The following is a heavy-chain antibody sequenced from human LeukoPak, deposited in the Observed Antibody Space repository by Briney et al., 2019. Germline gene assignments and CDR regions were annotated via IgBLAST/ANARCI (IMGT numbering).Heavy chain of an antibody. D-gene: IGHD3-10*01. J-gene: IGHJ6*03. V-gene: IGHV4-34*01. Sequence: SETLSLTCAVYGGSFSGYYWSWLRQPPGKGLEWIGEINHSGSTNYNPSLKSRVTISVDTSKNQFSLKLSSVTAADTAVYYCARGKAYYYGSGSLYYYYYYMDVWGKGTTVTVSS. CDR1: GGSFSGYY. CDR3: ARGKAYYYGSGSLYYYYYYMDV. CDR2: INHSGST.